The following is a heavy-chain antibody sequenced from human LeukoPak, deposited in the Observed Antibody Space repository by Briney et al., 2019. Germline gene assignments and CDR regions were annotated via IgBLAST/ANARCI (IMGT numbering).Heavy chain of an antibody. V-gene: IGHV3-7*01. CDR1: GLSFSSYW. CDR2: IKQDGSEK. J-gene: IGHJ4*02. Sequence: GGSLRLSCVASGLSFSSYWMSVVRQAPRKGLEWVANIKQDGSEKYYVDSVKGRFTIYRDNAKNSVYLQMNSLRAEDTAVYYCARAGQWPAPQQIDYWGQGTLVTVSS. CDR3: ARAGQWPAPQQIDY. D-gene: IGHD6-19*01.